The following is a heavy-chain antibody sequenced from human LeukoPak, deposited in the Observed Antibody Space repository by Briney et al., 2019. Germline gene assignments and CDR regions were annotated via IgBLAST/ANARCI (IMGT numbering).Heavy chain of an antibody. CDR3: ARHSVYSKSSGYNL. D-gene: IGHD6-19*01. V-gene: IGHV4-34*01. CDR2: INDSGSS. CDR1: GGSFGGYY. J-gene: IGHJ1*01. Sequence: SETLSLTCAVYGGSFGGYYWSWIRQPPGKGLEWIGEINDSGSSNYIPSLKSRVTISVDRSKNQFSLWLNSVTAADTAMYYCARHSVYSKSSGYNLWGQGTLVTVSS.